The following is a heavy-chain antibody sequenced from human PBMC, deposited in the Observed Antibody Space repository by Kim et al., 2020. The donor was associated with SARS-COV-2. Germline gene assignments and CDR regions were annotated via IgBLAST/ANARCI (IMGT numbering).Heavy chain of an antibody. CDR1: RITFSSSA. CDR2: IFGSGHGT. J-gene: IGHJ2*01. D-gene: IGHD2-2*01. CDR3: AKNVHVTSVTFLWYFDL. Sequence: GGSLRLSCVASRITFSSSAMTWVRQAPGKGLEWVSTIFGSGHGTYYPNSVRGRFIASRDNSKNTLYLQMNNLRADDTAIYYCAKNVHVTSVTFLWYFDLWGGGTSVSVSS. V-gene: IGHV3-23*01.